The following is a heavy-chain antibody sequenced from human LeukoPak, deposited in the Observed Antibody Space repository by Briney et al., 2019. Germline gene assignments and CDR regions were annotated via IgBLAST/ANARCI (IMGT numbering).Heavy chain of an antibody. Sequence: PGGSLRLSCEASGFTFISYSVHWVRQAPGKGLEWVSVISYDGGNQKYADSVKGRLTISRDNSKNTVYLQLNSLRAEDTAVYYCAKDRRMMSAYYGMDVWGQGTTVIVSS. D-gene: IGHD3-16*01. CDR1: GFTFISYS. J-gene: IGHJ6*02. CDR2: ISYDGGNQ. CDR3: AKDRRMMSAYYGMDV. V-gene: IGHV3-30*18.